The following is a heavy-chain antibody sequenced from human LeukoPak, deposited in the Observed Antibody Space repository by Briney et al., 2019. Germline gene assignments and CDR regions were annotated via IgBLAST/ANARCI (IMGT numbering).Heavy chain of an antibody. D-gene: IGHD6-13*01. CDR3: TRDEAAAAN. V-gene: IGHV3-7*01. J-gene: IGHJ4*02. CDR2: IKQDGREI. CDR1: GFTFGNYW. Sequence: GGSPRLSCAGSGFTFGNYWMSWVRQAPGQGPEWVANIKQDGREIHYLDSVKGRFTISRDNAKSSLYLQMNSLKVEDAAVYYCTRDEAAAANWGQGTLVTVSS.